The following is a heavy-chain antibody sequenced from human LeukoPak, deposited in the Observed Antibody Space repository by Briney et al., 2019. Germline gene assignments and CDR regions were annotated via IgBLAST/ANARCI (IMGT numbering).Heavy chain of an antibody. Sequence: PGGSLGLSCVASGLSLSGYWMYWVRQAPGKGLMYISRNNGDGSTTNYADVVKGRFTMSRDNVKNTLYLQMNSLRVEDTAVYYCARDPRNIGLAPWGQGTLVTVSS. D-gene: IGHD5-12*01. J-gene: IGHJ5*02. CDR2: NNGDGSTT. CDR3: ARDPRNIGLAP. V-gene: IGHV3-74*01. CDR1: GLSLSGYW.